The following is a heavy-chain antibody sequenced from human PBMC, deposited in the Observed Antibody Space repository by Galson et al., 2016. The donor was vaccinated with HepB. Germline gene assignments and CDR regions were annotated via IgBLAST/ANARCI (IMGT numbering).Heavy chain of an antibody. Sequence: SLRLSCAASGFTFSSYAMSWVRQAPGKGLEWVSTITGSGGSTYYTDSVRGRFTISRDNSKNTVYLQMNSLRAEDTAVSYWVKNGGSSSFYYMDVWGKGTTVTVAS. CDR3: VKNGGSSSFYYMDV. V-gene: IGHV3-23*01. D-gene: IGHD6-6*01. CDR2: ITGSGGST. J-gene: IGHJ6*03. CDR1: GFTFSSYA.